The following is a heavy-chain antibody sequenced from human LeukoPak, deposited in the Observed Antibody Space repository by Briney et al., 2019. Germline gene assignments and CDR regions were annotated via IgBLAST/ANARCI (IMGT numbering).Heavy chain of an antibody. V-gene: IGHV4-39*07. CDR1: GGSISSSSYY. CDR2: IYYSGST. D-gene: IGHD3-3*01. Sequence: PSETLSLTCTVSGGSISSSSYYWGWIRQPPGKGLEWIGSIYYSGSTYYNPSLKSRVTISLDTSKNQFSLKLSSVTAADTAVYYCARGGYYDFWLNGFDPGGQGTLVTVSS. CDR3: ARGGYYDFWLNGFDP. J-gene: IGHJ5*02.